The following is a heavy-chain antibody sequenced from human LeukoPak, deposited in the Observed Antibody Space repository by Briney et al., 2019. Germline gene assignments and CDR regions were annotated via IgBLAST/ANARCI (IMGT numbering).Heavy chain of an antibody. Sequence: GASVKVSCKASGYTVISNYIHWLRQSPGQGLEWMGIINPNGGSTTYAQKFQDRVTMTRDTSTSTVYMELSSLRSEDTAVYYCASVPCDTTRCHWDNWFDPWGQGTLVTVSS. V-gene: IGHV1-46*01. CDR2: INPNGGST. CDR1: GYTVISNY. D-gene: IGHD2-2*01. J-gene: IGHJ5*02. CDR3: ASVPCDTTRCHWDNWFDP.